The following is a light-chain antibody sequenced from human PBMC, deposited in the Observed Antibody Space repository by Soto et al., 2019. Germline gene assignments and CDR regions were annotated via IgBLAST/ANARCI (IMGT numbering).Light chain of an antibody. J-gene: IGKJ1*01. Sequence: DIQMTQSPSSLSASVGDRVTITCRASQSISNYLNWYQQKPGKAPKLLIYAASSMQSGVPSRFSGSGSETDFTLTISSLQPDDSATYYCQQCFSHLWTFGQGTKVEV. V-gene: IGKV1-39*01. CDR1: QSISNY. CDR2: AAS. CDR3: QQCFSHLWT.